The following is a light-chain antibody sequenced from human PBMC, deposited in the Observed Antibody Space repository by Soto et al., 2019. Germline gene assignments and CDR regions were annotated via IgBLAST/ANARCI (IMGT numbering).Light chain of an antibody. J-gene: IGKJ1*01. CDR2: AAS. Sequence: IQMTQSPSSLSASVGDRVTITCRASQGISKSLAWYQQKPGKVPKLLIYAASTLQSGVPSRFSGSGSGTDFTLTISSLQPEDVATYYCQKYNTAPWTFGQGTKVEIK. CDR1: QGISKS. CDR3: QKYNTAPWT. V-gene: IGKV1-27*01.